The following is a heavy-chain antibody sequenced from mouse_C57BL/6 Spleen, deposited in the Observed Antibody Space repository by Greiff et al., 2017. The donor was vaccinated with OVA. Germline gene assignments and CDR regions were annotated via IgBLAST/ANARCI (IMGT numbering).Heavy chain of an antibody. J-gene: IGHJ3*01. CDR2: IDPSDSET. V-gene: IGHV1-52*01. CDR3: ASSPLTGPAWFAY. CDR1: GYTFTSYW. Sequence: QVQLQPPVAELVRPGSSVKLSCKASGYTFTSYWLHWVKQRPIQGLAWIGNIDPSDSETHYNQKFKDKATLTVDKSSSTAYMQLSSLTSEDSAVYYCASSPLTGPAWFAYWGQGTLGTVSA. D-gene: IGHD4-1*01.